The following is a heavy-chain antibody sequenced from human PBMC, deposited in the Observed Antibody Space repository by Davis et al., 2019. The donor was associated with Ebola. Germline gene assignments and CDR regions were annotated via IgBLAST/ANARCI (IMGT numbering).Heavy chain of an antibody. CDR2: IYYSGST. V-gene: IGHV4-59*08. D-gene: IGHD3-9*01. CDR1: GGSISSYY. CDR3: ARSSPPDVLRYRRGWFDP. J-gene: IGHJ5*02. Sequence: PSETLSLTCTVSGGSISSYYWSWIRQPPGKGLEWIGYIYYSGSTNYNPSLKSRVTISVDTSKNQFSLKLSSVTAADTAVYYCARSSPPDVLRYRRGWFDPWGQGTLVTVSS.